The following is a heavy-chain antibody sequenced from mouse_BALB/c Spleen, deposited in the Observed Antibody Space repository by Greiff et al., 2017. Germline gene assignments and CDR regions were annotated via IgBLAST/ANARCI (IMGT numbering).Heavy chain of an antibody. Sequence: EVHLVESGGGLVKPGGSLKLSCAASGFTFSDYYMYWVRQTPEKRLEWVATISDGGSYTYYPDSVKGRFTISRDNAKNNLYLQMSSLKSEDTAMYYCARGIRQGWDYWGQGTSVTVSS. V-gene: IGHV5-4*02. CDR3: ARGIRQGWDY. D-gene: IGHD2-12*01. CDR2: ISDGGSYT. CDR1: GFTFSDYY. J-gene: IGHJ4*01.